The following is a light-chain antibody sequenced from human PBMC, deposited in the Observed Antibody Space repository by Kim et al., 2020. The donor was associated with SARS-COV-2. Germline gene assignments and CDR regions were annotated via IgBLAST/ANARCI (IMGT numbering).Light chain of an antibody. V-gene: IGLV1-44*01. Sequence: GTRVTISCSGSSSNIGTNTVNWYPQPPGTAPKLLIQTDNQRPSGVPDRFSGSKSGTSASLAINGLQSEDEAGYYCSAWDDSLNGWVFGGGTQLTVL. J-gene: IGLJ3*02. CDR1: SSNIGTNT. CDR3: SAWDDSLNGWV. CDR2: TDN.